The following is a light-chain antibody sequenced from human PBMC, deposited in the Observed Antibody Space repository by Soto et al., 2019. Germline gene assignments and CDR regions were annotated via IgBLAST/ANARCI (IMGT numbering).Light chain of an antibody. J-gene: IGKJ3*01. CDR2: GAS. CDR3: QQYGSSPPFT. Sequence: EIVLTQSPGTLSLSPGERATLSCRASQSVSSSYLAWYQQKPGQAPRLLIYGASSRATGIPDRFSGSGSGTDFTLTISRLEPADFAVYYCQQYGSSPPFTFGPGTNVDIK. V-gene: IGKV3-20*01. CDR1: QSVSSSY.